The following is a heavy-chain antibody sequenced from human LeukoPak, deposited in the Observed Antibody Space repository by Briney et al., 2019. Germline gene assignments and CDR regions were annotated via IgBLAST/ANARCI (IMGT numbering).Heavy chain of an antibody. CDR2: IYSNGDT. J-gene: IGHJ6*03. V-gene: IGHV4-4*07. CDR1: GASISNYY. D-gene: IGHD6-13*01. Sequence: SETLSLTCTVSGASISNYYWSWIRQPAGKGLEWIGRIYSNGDTKFNPSLKSRVTISLDTSKNQFSLKLSSATAADTAVYYCASRHSKQQPYYYYMDIRGKGTTVTVSS. CDR3: ASRHSKQQPYYYYMDI.